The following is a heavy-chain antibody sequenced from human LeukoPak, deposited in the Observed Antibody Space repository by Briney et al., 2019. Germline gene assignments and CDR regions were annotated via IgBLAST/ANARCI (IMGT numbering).Heavy chain of an antibody. CDR3: VLAPNSNWFDF. CDR1: GDSISSFY. J-gene: IGHJ5*01. D-gene: IGHD2-8*01. Sequence: PSETLSLTCSVSGDSISSFYWNWIRQPPGKGLEWIGNIHYSENSNYNPSLKSRVTISIDTSRKQFFLKLSSVTAADTAVYYCVLAPNSNWFDFWGQGTQVTVSS. CDR2: IHYSENS. V-gene: IGHV4-59*08.